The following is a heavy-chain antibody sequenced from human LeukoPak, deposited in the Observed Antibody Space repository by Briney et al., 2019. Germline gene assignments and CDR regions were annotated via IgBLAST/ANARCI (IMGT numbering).Heavy chain of an antibody. CDR1: GYSFTSNY. CDR3: ARDGSYSSSWYGD. V-gene: IGHV1-69*13. Sequence: GASVKVSCKASGYSFTSNYIHWVRQAPGQGLEWMGGIIPIFGTANYAQKFQGRVTITADESTSTAYMELSSLRSEDTAVYYCARDGSYSSSWYGDWGQGTLVTVSS. D-gene: IGHD6-13*01. CDR2: IIPIFGTA. J-gene: IGHJ4*02.